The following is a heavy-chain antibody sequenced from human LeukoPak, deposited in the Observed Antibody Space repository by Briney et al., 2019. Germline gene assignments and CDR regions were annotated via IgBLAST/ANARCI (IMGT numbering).Heavy chain of an antibody. CDR1: GGSISSYY. D-gene: IGHD3-10*01. V-gene: IGHV4-59*12. J-gene: IGHJ6*02. CDR3: ARGREVRGVIIRYYYYYGMDV. CDR2: IYYSGST. Sequence: SETLSLTCTVSGGSISSYYWSWIRQPPGKGLEWIGYIYYSGSTNYNPSLKSRVTISVDTSKNQFSLKLSSVTAADTAVYYCARGREVRGVIIRYYYYYGMDVWGQGTTVTVSS.